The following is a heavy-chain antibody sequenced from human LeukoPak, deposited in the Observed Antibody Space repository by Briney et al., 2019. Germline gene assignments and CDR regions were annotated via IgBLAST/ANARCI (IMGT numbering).Heavy chain of an antibody. CDR3: ARGGRGQAVDFDF. CDR1: GGPISSYY. V-gene: IGHV4-4*07. D-gene: IGHD6-19*01. Sequence: PSETLSLPCTVSGGPISSYYWIWIRQPAGKGLEWIGRIYTSGSTNYNPSLKSRVTMSVDTSKNQVSLKLRSVTDADTVVYYGARGGRGQAVDFDFWGQGTLVTVSS. CDR2: IYTSGST. J-gene: IGHJ4*02.